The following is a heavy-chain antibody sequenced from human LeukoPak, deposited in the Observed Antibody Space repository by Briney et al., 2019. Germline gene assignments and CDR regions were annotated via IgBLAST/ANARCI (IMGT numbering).Heavy chain of an antibody. CDR1: GYTFTSYY. V-gene: IGHV1-18*04. Sequence: ASVKVSCKASGYTFTSYYMHWVRQAPGQGPEWMGWISAYNGNTNYAQKLQGRVTMTTDTSTSTAYMELRSLRSDDTAVYYCARCGGGSCYSNFDYWGQGTLVTVSS. CDR3: ARCGGGSCYSNFDY. D-gene: IGHD2-15*01. CDR2: ISAYNGNT. J-gene: IGHJ4*02.